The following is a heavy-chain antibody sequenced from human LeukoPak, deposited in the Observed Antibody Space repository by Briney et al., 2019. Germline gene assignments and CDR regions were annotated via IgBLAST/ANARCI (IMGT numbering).Heavy chain of an antibody. V-gene: IGHV3-7*01. CDR1: GFTFSSYW. CDR2: IKQDGSEK. Sequence: GGSLRLSCAASGFTFSSYWMSWVRQAPGKGLEWVANIKQDGSEKYYVDSVKGRFTISRDNAKNSLYPQMNSLRAEDTAVYYCAREGTDYDILTGLNWFDPWGQGTLVTVSS. J-gene: IGHJ5*02. CDR3: AREGTDYDILTGLNWFDP. D-gene: IGHD3-9*01.